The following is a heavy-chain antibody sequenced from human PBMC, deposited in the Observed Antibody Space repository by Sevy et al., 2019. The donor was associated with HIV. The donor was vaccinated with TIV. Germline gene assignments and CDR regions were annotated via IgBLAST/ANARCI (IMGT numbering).Heavy chain of an antibody. CDR3: GRAAYCSGDCHSFLLYYSYGMDV. J-gene: IGHJ6*02. Sequence: GGSLRLSCAVSGFTLHDYGMNWVRQAPGKGLEWVSYISSSGNIIFYTESVRGRFTISRDIALNSLYLQMNSLRAEDTAVYYCGRAAYCSGDCHSFLLYYSYGMDVWGQGTTVTVSS. V-gene: IGHV3-48*01. CDR1: GFTLHDYG. CDR2: ISSSGNII. D-gene: IGHD2-21*02.